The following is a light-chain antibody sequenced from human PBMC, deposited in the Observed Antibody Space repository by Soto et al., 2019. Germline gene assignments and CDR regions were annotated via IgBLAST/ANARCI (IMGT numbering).Light chain of an antibody. CDR2: EGS. V-gene: IGLV2-23*03. CDR1: SSDVGSYNL. J-gene: IGLJ1*01. CDR3: CSYACSSTFEV. Sequence: QSVLTQPASVSGSPGQSITISCTGTSSDVGSYNLVSWYQQHPGKAPKLMIYEGSKRPSGVSNRFSGSKSGNTASLTISGLQAEDEADYYCCSYACSSTFEVFGTGTKLTVL.